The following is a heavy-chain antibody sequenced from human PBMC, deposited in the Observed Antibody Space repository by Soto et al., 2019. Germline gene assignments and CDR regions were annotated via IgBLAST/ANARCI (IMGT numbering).Heavy chain of an antibody. CDR3: ARGYCSSISCYSAFYY. Sequence: GESLKISCKGSGYNFTNHWIGWVRQMPGKGLEWMGVIFPGDSDTRYSPSFQGQVTISADKSISTAYLQWSSLRASDTAMYYCARGYCSSISCYSAFYYCGQGDVVTVSS. D-gene: IGHD2-2*01. CDR2: IFPGDSDT. J-gene: IGHJ4*01. CDR1: GYNFTNHW. V-gene: IGHV5-51*01.